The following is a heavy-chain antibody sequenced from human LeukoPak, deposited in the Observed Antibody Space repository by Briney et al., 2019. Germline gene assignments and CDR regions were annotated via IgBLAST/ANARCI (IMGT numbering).Heavy chain of an antibody. J-gene: IGHJ6*03. CDR3: ARVSGKRYYMDV. V-gene: IGHV4-4*07. Sequence: PSETLSLTCSVSGGSISSHYWSWIRQPAGKGLEWIGRTYAFGDTDYNASLKSRVTMSIDTSKNQFSLNLTSVTAADTALYYCARVSGKRYYMDVWGKGTTITVSS. CDR2: TYAFGDT. D-gene: IGHD1-26*01. CDR1: GGSISSHY.